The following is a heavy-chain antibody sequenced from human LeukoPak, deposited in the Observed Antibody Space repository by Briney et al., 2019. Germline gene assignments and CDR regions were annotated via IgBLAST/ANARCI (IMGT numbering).Heavy chain of an antibody. Sequence: ASVKVSCKASGGTFSSYTISWVRQAPGQGLEWMGRIIPILGIANYAQKFQGRVTMTRDTSTSTVYMELSSLRSEDTAVYYCARLLGYCSGGSCSYYFDYWGQGTLVTVSS. V-gene: IGHV1-69*02. J-gene: IGHJ4*02. D-gene: IGHD2-15*01. CDR3: ARLLGYCSGGSCSYYFDY. CDR1: GGTFSSYT. CDR2: IIPILGIA.